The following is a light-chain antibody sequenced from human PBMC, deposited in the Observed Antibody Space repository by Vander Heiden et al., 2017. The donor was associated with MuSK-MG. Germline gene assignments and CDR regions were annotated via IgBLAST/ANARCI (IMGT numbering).Light chain of an antibody. CDR2: KAS. J-gene: IGKJ2*01. CDR3: QQYDSYSST. CDR1: QSISSW. V-gene: IGKV1-5*03. Sequence: DIQMTQSPSTLSASVGDRVTITCRASQSISSWLAWYQQEPGKAPKALIYKASSLESGVPSRFSGSGSGTEFTLTISSLQPDDFATYYCQQYDSYSSTFGQGTKLEIK.